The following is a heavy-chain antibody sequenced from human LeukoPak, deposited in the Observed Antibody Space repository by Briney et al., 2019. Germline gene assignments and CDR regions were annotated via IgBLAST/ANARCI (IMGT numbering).Heavy chain of an antibody. J-gene: IGHJ6*03. CDR2: IRYDGSNK. Sequence: PGGSLRLSCAASGFTFSSYGMHWVRQAQGKGLEWVAFIRYDGSNKYYADSVKGRFTISRDNSKNTLYLQMNSLRAEDTAVYYCAKDRSSWTDYYYYMDVWGKGTTVTVSS. CDR3: AKDRSSWTDYYYYMDV. D-gene: IGHD6-13*01. CDR1: GFTFSSYG. V-gene: IGHV3-30*02.